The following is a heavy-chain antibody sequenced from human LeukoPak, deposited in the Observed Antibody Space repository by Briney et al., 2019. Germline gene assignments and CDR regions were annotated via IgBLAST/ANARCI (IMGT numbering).Heavy chain of an antibody. J-gene: IGHJ6*02. CDR2: ISSSGSTI. V-gene: IGHV3-48*03. CDR3: ARKGSSGSYYKVYYYYGMAV. Sequence: PGGSLRLSCAASGFTFSSYEMTWVRQAPGKGLKWVSDISSSGSTISYADSVKGRFTIYRDTAKNSLHLQMTSLRAEDTAVYYCARKGSSGSYYKVYYYYGMAVWGQGTTVTVSS. CDR1: GFTFSSYE. D-gene: IGHD3-10*01.